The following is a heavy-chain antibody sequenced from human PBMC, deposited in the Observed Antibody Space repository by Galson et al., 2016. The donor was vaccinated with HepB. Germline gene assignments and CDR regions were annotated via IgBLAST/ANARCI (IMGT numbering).Heavy chain of an antibody. CDR3: TTPFFY. J-gene: IGHJ4*02. CDR1: GFIFTKAW. Sequence: SLRLSCAASGFIFTKAWMSWVRQAPGKGLEWVGRIKSQAEGGTTAYAAPVKDRFTISRDDSRNTLYLQMNSLKTEDTAVYYCTTPFFYWGRGTLVRVSS. V-gene: IGHV3-15*01. D-gene: IGHD3-3*02. CDR2: IKSQAEGGTT.